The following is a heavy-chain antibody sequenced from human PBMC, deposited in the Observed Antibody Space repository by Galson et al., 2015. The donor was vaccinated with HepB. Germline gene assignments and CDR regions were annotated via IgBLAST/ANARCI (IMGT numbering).Heavy chain of an antibody. D-gene: IGHD2-15*01. Sequence: SLRLSCAASGFTFTRYAMTWVRQAPGKGLEWVSSITSSGGNTYYTDAVKGRFTISRDNSKNTLLLQLNSLRVEDTAVYYCAKDGIMVANNPYHFHYWGQGTLVTVSS. CDR3: AKDGIMVANNPYHFHY. V-gene: IGHV3-23*01. J-gene: IGHJ4*02. CDR2: ITSSGGNT. CDR1: GFTFTRYA.